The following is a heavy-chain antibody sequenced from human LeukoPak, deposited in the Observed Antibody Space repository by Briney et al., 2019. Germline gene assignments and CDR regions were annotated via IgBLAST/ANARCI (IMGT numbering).Heavy chain of an antibody. D-gene: IGHD2-8*02. CDR2: IYYSGIT. CDR3: ARGGVVSTSFDY. Sequence: PSETLSLTCTVSGDSISSSYWSWIRQPPGKRLEWIGYIYYSGITNYNPSLKGRITISVDTSKNQFSLRLTSVTAADTAVYYCARGGVVSTSFDYWGQGPLVTVPS. J-gene: IGHJ4*02. V-gene: IGHV4-59*01. CDR1: GDSISSSY.